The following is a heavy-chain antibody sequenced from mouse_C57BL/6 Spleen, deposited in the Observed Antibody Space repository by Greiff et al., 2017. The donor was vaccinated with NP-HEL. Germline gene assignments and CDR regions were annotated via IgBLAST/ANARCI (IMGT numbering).Heavy chain of an antibody. V-gene: IGHV5-17*01. CDR3: ASEGFYDGYYRGNAMDY. CDR1: GFSFSDYG. Sequence: EVKLMESGGGLVKPGGSLKLSCAASGFSFSDYGMHWVRQAPEKGLEWVAYISSGSSTIYYADTVKGRFTISRDNAKNTLFLQMTSLRSEDTAMYYSASEGFYDGYYRGNAMDYWGQGTTVTVSS. J-gene: IGHJ4*01. CDR2: ISSGSSTI. D-gene: IGHD2-3*01.